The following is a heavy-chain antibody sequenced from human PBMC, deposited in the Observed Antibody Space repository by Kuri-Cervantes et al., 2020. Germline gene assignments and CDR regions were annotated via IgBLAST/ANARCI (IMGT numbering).Heavy chain of an antibody. CDR2: IRSKAHNYAT. D-gene: IGHD1-1*01. CDR1: GFTFSGSA. J-gene: IGHJ3*02. CDR3: SRLEDGLDI. V-gene: IGHV3-73*01. Sequence: GESLKISCAASGFTFSGSAIHWVRQASGKGLEWVGRIRSKAHNYATAYAASVEGRFTISRDDSKNTAYLQMNSLKTEDTAVYYCSRLEDGLDICDQGTMVTVSS.